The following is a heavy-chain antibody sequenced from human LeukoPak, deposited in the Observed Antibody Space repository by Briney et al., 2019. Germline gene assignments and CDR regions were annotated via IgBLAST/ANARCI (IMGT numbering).Heavy chain of an antibody. CDR1: GFTSDDFA. D-gene: IGHD3-22*01. CDR2: ISWNSDTI. Sequence: GRSLRLSCATSGFTSDDFAMHWVRQAPGKGLEWVSHISWNSDTITYADSVKGRFTISRDNAKNSLYLQISSLRDEDTAFYYCAKDIDSAGYGAFEIWGQGTAVTVSS. CDR3: AKDIDSAGYGAFEI. J-gene: IGHJ3*02. V-gene: IGHV3-9*02.